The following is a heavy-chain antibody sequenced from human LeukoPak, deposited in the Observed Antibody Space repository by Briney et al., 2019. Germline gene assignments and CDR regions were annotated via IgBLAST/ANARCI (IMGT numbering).Heavy chain of an antibody. CDR3: AREAFGLTMIVVPFDY. D-gene: IGHD3-22*01. V-gene: IGHV4-4*07. J-gene: IGHJ4*02. CDR1: GGSISSYY. Sequence: PSETLSLTCTVSGGSISSYYWSWIRQPAGKGLEWIGRIYTSGSTNYNPSLKSRVTMSVDTSKNQFSLKLSSVTAADTAVYYCAREAFGLTMIVVPFDYWGQGTLVTVSS. CDR2: IYTSGST.